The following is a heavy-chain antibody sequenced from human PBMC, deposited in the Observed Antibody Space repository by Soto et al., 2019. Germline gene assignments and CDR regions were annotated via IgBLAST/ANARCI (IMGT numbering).Heavy chain of an antibody. V-gene: IGHV4-39*01. CDR1: GGSISSSSYY. Sequence: SETLSLTCTVSGGSISSSSYYWGWIRQPPGKGLEWIGSIYYSGSTYYNPSLKSRVTISVDTSKNQFSLKLSSVTAADTAVYYCARQHRKYDFWSGYYTFDYWGQGTLVTVSS. CDR3: ARQHRKYDFWSGYYTFDY. CDR2: IYYSGST. D-gene: IGHD3-3*01. J-gene: IGHJ4*02.